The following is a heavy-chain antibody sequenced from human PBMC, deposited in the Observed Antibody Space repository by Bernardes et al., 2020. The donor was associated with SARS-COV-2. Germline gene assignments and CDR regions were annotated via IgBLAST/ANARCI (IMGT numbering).Heavy chain of an antibody. J-gene: IGHJ4*02. D-gene: IGHD1-26*01. CDR2: IYYTGST. CDR3: ARHPPREWAILGEFDY. V-gene: IGHV4-59*08. CDR1: GASIGRYY. Sequence: LSLTCTVSGASIGRYYWSWIRQPPGKGLEWIGYIYYTGSTNYNPSLTSRVTMSIGTSKTQFSLKLSSVTAADTAVYYCARHPPREWAILGEFDYWGQGTLVTVSS.